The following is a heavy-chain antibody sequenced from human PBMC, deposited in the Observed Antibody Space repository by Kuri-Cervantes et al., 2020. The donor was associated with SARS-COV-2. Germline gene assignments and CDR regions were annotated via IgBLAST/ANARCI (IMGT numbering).Heavy chain of an antibody. D-gene: IGHD3-3*01. J-gene: IGHJ6*03. V-gene: IGHV4-39*01. CDR1: GGSIGSSSYY. Sequence: SETLSLTCTVSGGSIGSSSYYWGWIRQPPGKGLEWIGSIYYSGSTYYNPSLKSRVTISVDTPKNQFSLKLSSVTAADTAVYYCARGVLYYYYYMDVWGKGTTVTVPS. CDR2: IYYSGST. CDR3: ARGVLYYYYYMDV.